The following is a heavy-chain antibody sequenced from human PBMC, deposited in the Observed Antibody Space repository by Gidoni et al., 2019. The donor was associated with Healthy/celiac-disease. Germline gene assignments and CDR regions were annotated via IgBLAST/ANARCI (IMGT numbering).Heavy chain of an antibody. J-gene: IGHJ4*02. Sequence: QVQLVESGGGVVQPGRSLRLSCAASGFTFSSYGMHWVRQAPGKGLEWVAVISYDGSNKYYADSVKGRFTISRDNSKNTLYLQMNSLRAEDTAVYYCAKFPLKQHHYFDYWGQGTLVTVSS. V-gene: IGHV3-30*18. D-gene: IGHD6-13*01. CDR1: GFTFSSYG. CDR2: ISYDGSNK. CDR3: AKFPLKQHHYFDY.